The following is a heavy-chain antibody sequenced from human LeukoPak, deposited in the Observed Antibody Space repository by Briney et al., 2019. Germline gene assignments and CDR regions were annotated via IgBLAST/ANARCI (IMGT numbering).Heavy chain of an antibody. CDR3: AREEDSSGYYGTDTRFDY. J-gene: IGHJ4*02. V-gene: IGHV1-18*01. Sequence: ASVKVSCKASGYTFTSSGVSWVRQAPGQGLEWMGWIKAHNGDTSYAQNVQDRVTVTTDISTSTAYMELRSLTPDDTAVYYCAREEDSSGYYGTDTRFDYWGQGTLVTVSS. CDR1: GYTFTSSG. CDR2: IKAHNGDT. D-gene: IGHD3-22*01.